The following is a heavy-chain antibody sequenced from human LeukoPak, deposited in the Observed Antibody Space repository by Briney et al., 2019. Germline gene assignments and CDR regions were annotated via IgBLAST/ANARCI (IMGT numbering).Heavy chain of an antibody. V-gene: IGHV1-2*06. D-gene: IGHD2-21*02. CDR1: GYTFTGYY. CDR3: ARKIDCGGDCWVFDY. Sequence: ASVKVSCKASGYTFTGYYMHWVRQAPGQGLEWMGRIHPNSGGTNYAQKFQGRVTMTRDTSISTAYMELSSLRSDDTAVYYCARKIDCGGDCWVFDYWGQGTLVTVSS. J-gene: IGHJ4*02. CDR2: IHPNSGGT.